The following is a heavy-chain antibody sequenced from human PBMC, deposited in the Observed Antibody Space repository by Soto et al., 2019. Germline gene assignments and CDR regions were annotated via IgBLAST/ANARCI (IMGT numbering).Heavy chain of an antibody. J-gene: IGHJ1*01. CDR1: GYTFTRYG. V-gene: IGHV1-18*01. CDR3: VRDLTGGQETSGWYPTQH. CDR2: ISGYNGNT. Sequence: QVQLVQSGAEVKKPGASVKVSCKASGYTFTRYGISWVRQAPGQGLEWMGWISGYNGNTNYAQKIQGRVTMTTDTSTSTAYMELRSLRSDDPAVYYCVRDLTGGQETSGWYPTQHWGQGTLVTVSS. D-gene: IGHD6-19*01.